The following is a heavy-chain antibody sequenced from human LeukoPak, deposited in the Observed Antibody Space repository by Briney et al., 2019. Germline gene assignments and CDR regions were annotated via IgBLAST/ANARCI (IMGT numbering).Heavy chain of an antibody. CDR2: ISSSSSTI. CDR1: GFTFSTYS. CDR3: ARVVYYYDSSGYPGAFDI. V-gene: IGHV3-48*01. J-gene: IGHJ3*02. D-gene: IGHD3-22*01. Sequence: GGSLRLSCAASGFTFSTYSMNWVRQAPGKGLEWVSYISSSSSTIYYADSVKGRFTISRDNAKNSLYLQMNSLRAEDTAVYYCARVVYYYDSSGYPGAFDIWGQGTMVTVSS.